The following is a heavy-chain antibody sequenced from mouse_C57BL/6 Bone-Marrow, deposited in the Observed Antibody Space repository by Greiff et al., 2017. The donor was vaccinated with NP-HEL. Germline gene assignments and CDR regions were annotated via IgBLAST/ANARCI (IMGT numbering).Heavy chain of an antibody. CDR3: ARELLWLRRRDYYAMDY. D-gene: IGHD2-2*01. CDR2: IHPNSGST. V-gene: IGHV1-64*01. J-gene: IGHJ4*01. Sequence: QVLLQQPGAELVKPGASVKLSCEASGYTFTSYWMPWVQQRPGQGLEWIGMIHPNSGSTNYNEKFKSKATLTVDKSSSTACMQLSSLTSEHSAVYYCARELLWLRRRDYYAMDYWGQGTSVTVTS. CDR1: GYTFTSYW.